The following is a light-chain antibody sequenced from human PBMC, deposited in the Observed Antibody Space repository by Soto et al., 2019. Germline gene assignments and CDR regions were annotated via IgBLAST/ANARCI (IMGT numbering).Light chain of an antibody. CDR3: LQDYYYLLT. CDR1: QSIRSG. Sequence: IQMTQSPSSLSASVGDRVTITCRASQSIRSGLGWFQQKPGKAPKLLIYAASSLQSGVPSRFSGSGSGRHLPLTISSLQPEPFETDYCLQDYYYLLTLGGGTKLDIK. V-gene: IGKV1-6*01. CDR2: AAS. J-gene: IGKJ4*01.